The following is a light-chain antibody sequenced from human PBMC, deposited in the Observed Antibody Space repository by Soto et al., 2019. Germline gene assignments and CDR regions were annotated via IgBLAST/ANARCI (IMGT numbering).Light chain of an antibody. CDR1: SSNIGARYD. V-gene: IGLV1-40*01. J-gene: IGLJ1*01. Sequence: QSVLTQPPSVSGAPGQRVTISCTGSSSNIGARYDVHWYQQLPGTAPKLLIHGNSNRPSGVPERFSGSKSGTSASLAITGLQAEDEADYYCQSYDSSLSGYVFGSGTKLTVL. CDR2: GNS. CDR3: QSYDSSLSGYV.